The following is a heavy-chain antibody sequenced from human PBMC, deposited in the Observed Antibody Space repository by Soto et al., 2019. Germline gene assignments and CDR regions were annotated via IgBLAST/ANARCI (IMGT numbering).Heavy chain of an antibody. CDR2: IIPIFGTA. CDR3: ARALGLRDGYIDPHYYYYYGMDV. D-gene: IGHD5-12*01. Sequence: QVQLVQSGAEVKKPGSSVKVSCKASGGTFSSYAISWVRQAPGQGLEWMGGIIPIFGTANYAQKFQGRVTITADESTSTAYMELSSLRSEDTAVYYCARALGLRDGYIDPHYYYYYGMDVRGQGTTVTVSS. CDR1: GGTFSSYA. J-gene: IGHJ6*02. V-gene: IGHV1-69*01.